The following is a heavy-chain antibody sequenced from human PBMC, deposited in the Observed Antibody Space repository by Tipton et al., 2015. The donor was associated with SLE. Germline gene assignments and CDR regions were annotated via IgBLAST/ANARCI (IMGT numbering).Heavy chain of an antibody. D-gene: IGHD2/OR15-2a*01. Sequence: TLSLTCAVYGGSFRGYYWSWILQPAGKGLEWFGEISNSETTNYNPSLKSRVTISVDTSKNQVFLKLTSMTAADTAVYYCARHGRPSNSATIRGFDSWGQGTLVTVSS. CDR1: GGSFRGYY. V-gene: IGHV4-34*01. CDR2: ISNSETT. CDR3: ARHGRPSNSATIRGFDS. J-gene: IGHJ4*02.